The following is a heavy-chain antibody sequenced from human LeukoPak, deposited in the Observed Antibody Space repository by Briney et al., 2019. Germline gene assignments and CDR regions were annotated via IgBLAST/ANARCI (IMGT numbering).Heavy chain of an antibody. V-gene: IGHV1-2*04. D-gene: IGHD3-10*01. CDR1: GYTFTGYY. CDR2: INPNSGGT. CDR3: ARAIPMVRGVISSPFDY. Sequence: ASVKVSCKASGYTFTGYYMHWVRQAPGQGLEWMGWINPNSGGTNYAQKFQGWVTMTRDTSISTAYMELSRLRSDDTAVYYCARAIPMVRGVISSPFDYWGQGTLVTVSS. J-gene: IGHJ4*02.